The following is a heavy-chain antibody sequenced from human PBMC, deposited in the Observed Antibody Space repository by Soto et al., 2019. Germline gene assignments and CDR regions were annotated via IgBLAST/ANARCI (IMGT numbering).Heavy chain of an antibody. CDR1: VGSISIYY. V-gene: IGHV4-4*07. J-gene: IGHJ5*02. CDR2: IYTSGST. CDR3: ARGRLKTGTRRFGT. D-gene: IGHD3-10*01. Sequence: SDTLSLNCTVSVGSISIYYWSCIRQPAGKGLEWIGRIYTSGSTNYNPSLKWRVTMSVDTSKNQFSLKLSSVTAADTAVYYCARGRLKTGTRRFGTCGQRPLGTVSS.